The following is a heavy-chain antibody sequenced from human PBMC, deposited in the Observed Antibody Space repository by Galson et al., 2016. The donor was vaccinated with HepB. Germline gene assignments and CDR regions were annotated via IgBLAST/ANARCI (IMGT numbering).Heavy chain of an antibody. CDR1: GFSLSTSGMC. V-gene: IGHV2-70*11. D-gene: IGHD3-22*01. CDR3: ARMMVGFGMIVRPEYYFDY. CDR2: IAWDGDK. Sequence: PALVKPTQTLTLTCTFSGFSLSTSGMCVSWIRQPPGKALEWLARIAWDGDKYYSTSLKTRLTISKDTSKNQVVLKMANMDPVDTATYYCARMMVGFGMIVRPEYYFDYWGQGTLVTVPS. J-gene: IGHJ4*02.